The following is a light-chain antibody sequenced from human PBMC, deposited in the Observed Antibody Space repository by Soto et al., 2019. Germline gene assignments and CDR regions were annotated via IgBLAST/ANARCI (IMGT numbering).Light chain of an antibody. CDR3: QQSFNKLT. J-gene: IGKJ4*01. Sequence: DIQMTQSPSSLSASVGERVTITCRASQSISSHLNWYQHKPGNTPKLLIFGASHLQSGVPSRFSGSGSATVFTLTISSLQPEDFATYYCQQSFNKLTFGGGTKVE. V-gene: IGKV1-39*01. CDR1: QSISSH. CDR2: GAS.